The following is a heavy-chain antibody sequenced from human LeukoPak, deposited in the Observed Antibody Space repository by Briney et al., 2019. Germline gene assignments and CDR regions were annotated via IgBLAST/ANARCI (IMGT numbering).Heavy chain of an antibody. CDR1: GFTFSSYG. CDR2: ISYDGSNK. V-gene: IGHV3-30*03. J-gene: IGHJ3*02. CDR3: ARDSTAIEVGAFDI. D-gene: IGHD2-21*02. Sequence: PGGSLRLSCAASGFTFSSYGMHWVRQAPGKGLEWVAVISYDGSNKYYADSVKGRFTISRDNSKNTLYLQMNSLRSEDTAVYYCARDSTAIEVGAFDIWGQGTMVTVSS.